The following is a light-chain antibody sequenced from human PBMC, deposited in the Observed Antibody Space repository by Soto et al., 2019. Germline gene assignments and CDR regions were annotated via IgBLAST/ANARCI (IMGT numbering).Light chain of an antibody. J-gene: IGLJ2*01. V-gene: IGLV4-60*03. CDR3: ETWDSIPHVV. CDR1: SGHSSYI. CDR2: LEGSGSY. Sequence: QSVLTQSSSASASLGSSVKLTCTLSSGHSSYIIAWHQQQPGKAPRYLMKLEGSGSYNKGSGVPDRFAGYSSGAARYLTISILQAEDEDDYYCETWDSIPHVVFGGGTQLTVL.